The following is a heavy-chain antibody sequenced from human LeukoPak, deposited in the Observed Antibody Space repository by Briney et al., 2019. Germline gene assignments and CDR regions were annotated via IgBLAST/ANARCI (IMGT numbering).Heavy chain of an antibody. CDR1: GFTFSSYG. J-gene: IGHJ5*02. Sequence: GGSLRLSCAASGFTFSSYGLNWVRHAPGKGLESVSVISGSGGSTYYADSVKGRFTISRDNSKNTLYLQMNNLRAEDTAVYYRAKSGYSSSWSNAAVYNWFDAWGQGTLVTVSS. D-gene: IGHD6-13*01. CDR2: ISGSGGST. CDR3: AKSGYSSSWSNAAVYNWFDA. V-gene: IGHV3-23*01.